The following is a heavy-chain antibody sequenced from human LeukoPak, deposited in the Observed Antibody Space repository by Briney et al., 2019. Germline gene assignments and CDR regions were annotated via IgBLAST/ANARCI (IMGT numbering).Heavy chain of an antibody. D-gene: IGHD3-22*01. CDR1: GYTFTGYY. V-gene: IGHV1-2*02. Sequence: ASVKVSCKASGYTFTGYYMHWVRQAPGQGLEWMGWINPNSGGTNYAQKFQGRVTMTRDTSISTAYMELSRLRSDDTAVYYCARFPLGNYDSSDYWGQETLVTVSS. CDR2: INPNSGGT. J-gene: IGHJ4*02. CDR3: ARFPLGNYDSSDY.